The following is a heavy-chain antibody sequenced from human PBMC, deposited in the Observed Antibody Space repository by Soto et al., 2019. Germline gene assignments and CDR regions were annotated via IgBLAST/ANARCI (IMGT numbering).Heavy chain of an antibody. CDR2: INPNSGGT. D-gene: IGHD6-13*01. J-gene: IGHJ5*02. V-gene: IGHV1-2*04. CDR1: GYTFTGYY. Sequence: QVQLVQSGAEVKKPGASVKVSCKASGYTFTGYYMHWVRQAPGQGLEWMGWINPNSGGTNYAQKFQGWVTMTRDTSIRPAYLENSRRGSDDTAVYYCARDLDSSSWYGTWFGLWGQGTLVTVSS. CDR3: ARDLDSSSWYGTWFGL.